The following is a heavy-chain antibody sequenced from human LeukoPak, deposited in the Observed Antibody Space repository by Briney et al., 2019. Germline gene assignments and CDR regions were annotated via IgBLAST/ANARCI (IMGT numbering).Heavy chain of an antibody. CDR2: IYSGGST. CDR3: ATTVTPEDYYYYGMDV. Sequence: GGSLRLSCAAPGFTVSSNYMSWVRQAPGKGLEWVSVIYSGGSTYYADSVKGRFTISRDNSKNTLYLQMNSLRAEDTAVYYCATTVTPEDYYYYGMDVWGQGTTVTVSS. D-gene: IGHD4-17*01. V-gene: IGHV3-66*02. J-gene: IGHJ6*02. CDR1: GFTVSSNY.